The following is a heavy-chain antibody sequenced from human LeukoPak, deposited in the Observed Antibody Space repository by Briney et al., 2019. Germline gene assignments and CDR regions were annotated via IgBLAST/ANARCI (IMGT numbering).Heavy chain of an antibody. V-gene: IGHV1-69*13. D-gene: IGHD4-17*01. CDR2: IIPIFGTA. Sequence: ASVKVSCKASGGTFSSYAISWVRQAPGQGLEWMGGIIPIFGTANYAQKFQGRVTITADESTSTAYMELSSLRSEDTAVYYCANLNYGDYVVYWGQGTLVTVSS. CDR3: ANLNYGDYVVY. J-gene: IGHJ4*02. CDR1: GGTFSSYA.